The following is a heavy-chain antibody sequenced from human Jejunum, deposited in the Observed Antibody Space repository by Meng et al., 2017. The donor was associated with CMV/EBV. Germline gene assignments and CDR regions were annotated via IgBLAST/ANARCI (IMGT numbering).Heavy chain of an antibody. CDR1: GYTFTSYG. J-gene: IGHJ5*02. CDR3: AASSSSWYQNWFDP. Sequence: QVELVQSGAGVKKPGASVKVYCKASGYTFTSYGISWVRQAPGQGLEWMGWISAYNGNTNYAQKLQGRVTMTTDTSTSTAYMELRSLRSDDTAVYYCAASSSSWYQNWFDPWGQGTLVTVSS. CDR2: ISAYNGNT. V-gene: IGHV1-18*01. D-gene: IGHD6-13*01.